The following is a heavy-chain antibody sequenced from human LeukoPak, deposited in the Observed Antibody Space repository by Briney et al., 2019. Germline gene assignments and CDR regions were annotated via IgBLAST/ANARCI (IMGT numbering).Heavy chain of an antibody. CDR1: RFTFSNYG. D-gene: IGHD6-13*01. CDR3: ANLAAAGIFDY. J-gene: IGHJ4*02. V-gene: IGHV3-48*01. Sequence: GGSLRLSCAASRFTFSNYGVNWVRQAPGKGLEWVSYINSRSSTIYYADSVRGRFTISRDNSKNTLYLQMNSLRAEDTAVYYCANLAAAGIFDYWGQGTLVTVSS. CDR2: INSRSSTI.